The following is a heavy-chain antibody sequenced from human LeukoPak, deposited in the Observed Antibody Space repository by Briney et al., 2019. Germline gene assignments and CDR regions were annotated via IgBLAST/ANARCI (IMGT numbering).Heavy chain of an antibody. CDR2: ISSSSSYI. CDR3: ASLADGSGSYKDY. D-gene: IGHD3-10*01. CDR1: GFTFSSYS. V-gene: IGHV3-21*01. Sequence: TGGSLRLSCAASGFTFSSYSMNWVRQAPGKGLEWVSSISSSSSYIYYADSVKGRFTISRDNAKNSLYLQMNSLRAEDTAVYYCASLADGSGSYKDYWGQGTLVTVSS. J-gene: IGHJ4*02.